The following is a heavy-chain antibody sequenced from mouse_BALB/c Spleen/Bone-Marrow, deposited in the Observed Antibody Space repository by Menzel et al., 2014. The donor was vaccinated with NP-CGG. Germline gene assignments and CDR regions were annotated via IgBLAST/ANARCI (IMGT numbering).Heavy chain of an antibody. J-gene: IGHJ3*01. CDR3: ARDYGNYVRFAY. D-gene: IGHD2-1*01. CDR2: IRNKANGYTT. CDR1: GSTFTDYY. Sequence: EVKLQESGGGLVQSGGSLRLSCATSGSTFTDYYMSWVRQPPGKALEWSGFIRNKANGYTTEYSASVKGRFTISRDNSQSILYLQMNTLRAEDSATYYCARDYGNYVRFAYWGQGTLVTVSA. V-gene: IGHV7-3*02.